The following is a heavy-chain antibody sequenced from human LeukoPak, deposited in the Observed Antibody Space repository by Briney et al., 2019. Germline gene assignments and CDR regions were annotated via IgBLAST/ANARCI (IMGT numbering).Heavy chain of an antibody. J-gene: IGHJ6*03. V-gene: IGHV4-39*07. CDR1: GGSISSSSYY. CDR3: ARFTNYDYYMDV. CDR2: INHSGST. Sequence: KPSETLSLTCTVSGGSISSSSYYWSWIRQPPGKGLEWIGEINHSGSTNYNPSLKSRVTISVDTSKNQFSLKLSSVTAADTALYYCARFTNYDYYMDVWGKGTTVTVSS.